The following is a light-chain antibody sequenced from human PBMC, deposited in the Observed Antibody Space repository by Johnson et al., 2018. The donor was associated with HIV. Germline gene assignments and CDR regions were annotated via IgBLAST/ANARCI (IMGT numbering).Light chain of an antibody. V-gene: IGLV1-51*02. CDR1: SSNIGNNY. J-gene: IGLJ1*01. CDR3: GTWDISLRYGF. Sequence: QAVLTQPPSVSAAPGQKVTISCSGSSSNIGNNYVSWYQQLPGTAPKLLICENNKRPSGIPDQFSGSKSGTSATLGITGLQTGDKAYYYSGTWDISLRYGFFGTGTKFTVL. CDR2: ENN.